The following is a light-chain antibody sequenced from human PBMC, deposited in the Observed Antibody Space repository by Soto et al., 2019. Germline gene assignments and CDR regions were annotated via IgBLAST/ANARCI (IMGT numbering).Light chain of an antibody. CDR3: QSYDSSLSGYV. Sequence: QSVLTPPPSVSVDPGQRVTISCTGSSAHIGAAYNVDWYQQLPGTAPKLLIYGNNNRPSGVPARFSGSKSGTSASLAIAGLQAEDEGDYYCQSYDSSLSGYVFGTGTKVTVL. CDR1: SAHIGAAYN. J-gene: IGLJ1*01. CDR2: GNN. V-gene: IGLV1-40*01.